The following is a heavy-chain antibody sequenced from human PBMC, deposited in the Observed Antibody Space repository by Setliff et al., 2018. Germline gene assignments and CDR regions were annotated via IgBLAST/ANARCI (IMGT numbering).Heavy chain of an antibody. D-gene: IGHD3-3*01. CDR1: GYSISSGYY. V-gene: IGHV4-38-2*01. J-gene: IGHJ4*02. CDR3: ARHGLQFLEWLSAFDY. Sequence: PSETLSLTCAVSGYSISSGYYWGWIRQPPGKGLEWIGNIYHSGSTYYNPSLKSRVTISVDTSKSQFSLKLASVTAADTAVYYCARHGLQFLEWLSAFDYWGQGTLVTVSS. CDR2: IYHSGST.